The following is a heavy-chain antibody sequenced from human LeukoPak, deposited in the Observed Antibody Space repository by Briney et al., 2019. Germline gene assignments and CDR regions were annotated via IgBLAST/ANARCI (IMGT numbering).Heavy chain of an antibody. J-gene: IGHJ5*02. CDR2: ISSSGSTI. D-gene: IGHD6-13*01. Sequence: SGGSLRLSCAASGFTFSSYEMNWVRQAPGKGLEWVSYISSSGSTIYYADSVKGRFTISRDNAKNSLYLQINSLRAEDTAVYYCAKVGRGGSSWYSPNWFDPWGQGTLVTVSS. CDR1: GFTFSSYE. V-gene: IGHV3-48*03. CDR3: AKVGRGGSSWYSPNWFDP.